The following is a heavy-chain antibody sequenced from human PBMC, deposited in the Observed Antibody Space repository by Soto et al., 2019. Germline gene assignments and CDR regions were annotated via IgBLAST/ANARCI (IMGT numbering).Heavy chain of an antibody. CDR1: GGSISGHY. CDR3: ARVGSSGWSPDY. J-gene: IGHJ4*02. Sequence: WETLSLTCTVSGGSISGHYWIWIRQSPGKRLEWIGYIFYSGSTNYNPSLKSRVTLSVDTSKNQFSLRLSSVTAADTAVYYCARVGSSGWSPDYWGQGTLVTVSS. V-gene: IGHV4-59*11. D-gene: IGHD6-19*01. CDR2: IFYSGST.